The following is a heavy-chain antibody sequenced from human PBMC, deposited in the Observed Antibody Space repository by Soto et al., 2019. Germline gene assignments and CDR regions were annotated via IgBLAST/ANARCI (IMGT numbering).Heavy chain of an antibody. CDR3: ARRIVVVDAFDI. Sequence: QVQLQESGPGLVKPSQTLSLTCTVSGGSISSGGYYWSWIRQHPGKGLEWIGYIYYSGSTYYNPYLKSLVTISVDTSKNQFSLKLSSVTAADTAVYYCARRIVVVDAFDIWGQGTMVTVSS. CDR2: IYYSGST. V-gene: IGHV4-31*01. CDR1: GGSISSGGYY. J-gene: IGHJ3*02. D-gene: IGHD2-21*01.